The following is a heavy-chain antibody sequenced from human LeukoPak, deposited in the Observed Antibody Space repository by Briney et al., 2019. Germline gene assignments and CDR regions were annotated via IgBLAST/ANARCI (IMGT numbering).Heavy chain of an antibody. CDR2: ISAYNGNT. J-gene: IGHJ5*02. Sequence: ASVKVSCKASGYTFTSYGISWVRQAPGQGLEWMGWISAYNGNTNYAQKLQGRVTMTTDTSTSTAYMELRSLRSDDTAVYYCARRAVLMVYDSWFDPWGQGTLVTVSS. D-gene: IGHD2-8*01. V-gene: IGHV1-18*01. CDR3: ARRAVLMVYDSWFDP. CDR1: GYTFTSYG.